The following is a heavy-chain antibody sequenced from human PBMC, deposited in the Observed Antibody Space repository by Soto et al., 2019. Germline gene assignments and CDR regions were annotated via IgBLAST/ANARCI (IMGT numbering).Heavy chain of an antibody. CDR1: GGTFNTYT. CDR2: ILPILGSL. Sequence: QVRLVQSGAEVKKPGSSVTVSCKASGGTFNTYTFSWVRQAPGQGLEWMGSILPILGSLNYAQRFQGRLSITADYYTTTAYMALSSLTSQATSLYYCTRIPRYSFPTSDPLDNWGQGTLVTVSS. J-gene: IGHJ4*02. CDR3: TRIPRYSFPTSDPLDN. V-gene: IGHV1-69*08. D-gene: IGHD4-4*01.